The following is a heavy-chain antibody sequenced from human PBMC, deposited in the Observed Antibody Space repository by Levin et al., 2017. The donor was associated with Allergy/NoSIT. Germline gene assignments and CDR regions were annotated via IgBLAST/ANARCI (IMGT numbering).Heavy chain of an antibody. CDR3: ARGTETVNYFDY. D-gene: IGHD1-1*01. CDR1: GGSINGYY. Sequence: SETLSLTCTVSGGSINGYYWSWIRQPPGKGLEWIGYVFSSGTINYKPSLYSRVTISVDTSKNQFSLELHPVTAAATAVYYCARGTETVNYFDYWGQGTLVTGSS. J-gene: IGHJ4*02. V-gene: IGHV4-59*01. CDR2: VFSSGTI.